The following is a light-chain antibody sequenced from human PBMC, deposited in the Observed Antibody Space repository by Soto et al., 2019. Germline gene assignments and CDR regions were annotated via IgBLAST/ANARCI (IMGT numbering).Light chain of an antibody. CDR2: NVN. CDR3: SSHFDTNLCV. J-gene: IGLJ1*01. Sequence: YTLSQPPSASGSSGEAFNISCTGTSRDIGGYDFVSWYQVRPGEAPQLIIYNVNGRPSGVPRRFSGSKSGNTASLTVSGLQAVDEADYYRSSHFDTNLCVCGTGPKVTVL. CDR1: SRDIGGYDF. V-gene: IGLV2-8*01.